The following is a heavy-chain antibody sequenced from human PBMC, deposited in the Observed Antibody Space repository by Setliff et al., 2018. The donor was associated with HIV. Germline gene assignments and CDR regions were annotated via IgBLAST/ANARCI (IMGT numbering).Heavy chain of an antibody. CDR1: AYTFISFG. D-gene: IGHD6-19*01. CDR2: MMPSSGNT. V-gene: IGHV1-8*01. CDR3: ARDSGMAVVGTWRRLDP. J-gene: IGHJ5*02. Sequence: ASVKVSCKSSAYTFISFGISWVRQATRQGLEWMGWMMPSSGNTGYAQKFQGRLTMTRNTSISTAYMELSGLISEDAAVYYCARDSGMAVVGTWRRLDPWGQGTLVTVSS.